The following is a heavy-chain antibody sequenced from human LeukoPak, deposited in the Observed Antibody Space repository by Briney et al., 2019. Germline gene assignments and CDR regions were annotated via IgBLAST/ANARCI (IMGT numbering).Heavy chain of an antibody. V-gene: IGHV3-48*03. CDR2: ISSSGSAI. CDR1: GFTFSSYE. J-gene: IGHJ6*04. CDR3: ARALYCSSTSCPLYYGMDV. Sequence: GGSLRLSCAASGFTFSSYEMNWVRQAPGKGREWVSYISSSGSAIYYADSVKGRFTISRDNAKNSLYLQMNSLRAEDTAVYYCARALYCSSTSCPLYYGMDVWGRGTTVTVSS. D-gene: IGHD2-2*01.